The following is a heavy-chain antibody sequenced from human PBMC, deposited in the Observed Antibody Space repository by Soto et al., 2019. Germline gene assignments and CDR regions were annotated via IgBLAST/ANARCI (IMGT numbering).Heavy chain of an antibody. J-gene: IGHJ5*02. D-gene: IGHD5-12*01. CDR3: ASSDYEDCCWFDP. Sequence: SETLSLTCTVSGGSISSGGYYWSWIRQHPGKGLEWIGYIYYSGSTYYNPSLKSRVTISVDTSKNQFSLKLSSVTAADTAVYYCASSDYEDCCWFDPLCQGTLVTVSS. V-gene: IGHV4-31*03. CDR1: GGSISSGGYY. CDR2: IYYSGST.